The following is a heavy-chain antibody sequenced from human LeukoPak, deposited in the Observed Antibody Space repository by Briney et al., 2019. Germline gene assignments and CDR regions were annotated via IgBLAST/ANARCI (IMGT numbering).Heavy chain of an antibody. D-gene: IGHD3-9*01. CDR1: GGSLSSSSYY. J-gene: IGHJ4*02. CDR2: IYYSGST. V-gene: IGHV4-39*07. Sequence: SETLSLTCTVSGGSLSSSSYYWGWIRQPPGKGLEWIGSIYYSGSTYYNPSLKSRVTISVDTSKNQFSLNLNSVTAADTAVYYCARLGRVVTGRVPDYWGQGTLVTVSS. CDR3: ARLGRVVTGRVPDY.